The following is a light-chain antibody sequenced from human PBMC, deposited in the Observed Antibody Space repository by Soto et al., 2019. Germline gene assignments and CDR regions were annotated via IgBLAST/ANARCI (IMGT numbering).Light chain of an antibody. Sequence: EIVMTQSPATLSASPGERATLSCRASQRVSSKLAWYQQKPGQAPRLLIYGASTMATGIPARFSGSGSGTEFTLTISSLQSEDFAVYYCHQYDTWPLTFGGGAKVEIK. V-gene: IGKV3-15*01. CDR2: GAS. CDR1: QRVSSK. CDR3: HQYDTWPLT. J-gene: IGKJ4*01.